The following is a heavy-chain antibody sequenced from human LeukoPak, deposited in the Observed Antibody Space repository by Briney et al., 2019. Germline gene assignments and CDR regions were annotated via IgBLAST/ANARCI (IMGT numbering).Heavy chain of an antibody. CDR2: IYYSGNS. CDR3: ARGDYLGSGSLVV. CDR1: GGSLSSGGYY. D-gene: IGHD3-10*01. J-gene: IGHJ6*02. V-gene: IGHV4-61*08. Sequence: SETLSLTCTVSGGSLSSGGYYWSWIRQHPGKGLEWIGYIYYSGNSNYNPSLKSRVTISVDTSKNQFSLKVTSVTAADTAVYYCARGDYLGSGSLVVWGQGTTVTVSS.